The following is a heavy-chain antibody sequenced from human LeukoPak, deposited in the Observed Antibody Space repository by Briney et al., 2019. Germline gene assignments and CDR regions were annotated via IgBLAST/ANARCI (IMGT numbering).Heavy chain of an antibody. CDR1: GYSFTNYW. V-gene: IGHV5-51*01. CDR3: ASPLVYEISAGYYKGAFDI. D-gene: IGHD3-9*01. Sequence: TRGESLKISCKASGYSFTNYWIGWVRQMPGKGLEWMGIVYPGDSDTRYSPSFQGQVTISADKSISTAYLQWSSLKASDTAMDYCASPLVYEISAGYYKGAFDIWGQGTMVSVSS. J-gene: IGHJ3*02. CDR2: VYPGDSDT.